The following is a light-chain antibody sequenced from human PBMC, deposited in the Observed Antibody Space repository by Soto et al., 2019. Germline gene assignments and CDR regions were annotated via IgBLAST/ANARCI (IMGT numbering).Light chain of an antibody. V-gene: IGLV2-8*01. CDR3: CSYGGSYTWV. J-gene: IGLJ3*02. Sequence: QSALTQPPSASGSPGQSVTISCTGTSSDVGGYNYVSWYQHHPDKAPKLIIYEVYKRPSGVPDRFSGSKSGNTASLTISGLQAEDEADYYCCSYGGSYTWVFGGGTKLTVL. CDR2: EVY. CDR1: SSDVGGYNY.